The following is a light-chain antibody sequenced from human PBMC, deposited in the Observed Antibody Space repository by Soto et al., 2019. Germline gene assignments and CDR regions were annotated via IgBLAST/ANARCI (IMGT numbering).Light chain of an antibody. Sequence: EIVLTQSPGTLSLSPGERATLSCRASQSVSDSYLAWYQQRPGQAPRLLIYASSRATGIPDRFSGSRSGTDFTLTISRLEPEEFAVYYCQHYGTSALFGPGTKVDIK. J-gene: IGKJ3*01. CDR3: QHYGTSAL. CDR2: AS. V-gene: IGKV3-20*01. CDR1: QSVSDSY.